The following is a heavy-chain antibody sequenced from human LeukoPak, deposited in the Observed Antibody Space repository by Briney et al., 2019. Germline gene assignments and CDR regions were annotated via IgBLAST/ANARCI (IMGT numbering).Heavy chain of an antibody. CDR2: ISAYNGNT. V-gene: IGHV1-18*01. CDR1: GYTFTSYG. D-gene: IGHD3-3*01. Sequence: ASVKVSCKASGYTFTSYGISWVRQAPGQGLEWMGWISAYNGNTNYAQKLQGRVTMTTDTSTSTAYMELRSLRSDDTAVYYCARDSGPYYDFWSGSQRAFDIWGQGTMVTVSS. J-gene: IGHJ3*02. CDR3: ARDSGPYYDFWSGSQRAFDI.